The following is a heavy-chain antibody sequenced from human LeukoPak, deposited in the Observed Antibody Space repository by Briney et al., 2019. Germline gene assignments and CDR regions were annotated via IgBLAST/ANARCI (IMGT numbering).Heavy chain of an antibody. CDR1: GGSIRSSYYY. V-gene: IGHV4-39*01. CDR3: ARGSGYSSGWRYFQH. J-gene: IGHJ1*01. CDR2: IYDSGST. Sequence: PSETLSLTCTVSGGSIRSSYYYWGWIRQPPGKGLEWIGSIYDSGSTYYNPSLKSRVTISVDTSKNQFSLKLNSVTAADTAVYYCARGSGYSSGWRYFQHWGQGTLVTVSS. D-gene: IGHD6-19*01.